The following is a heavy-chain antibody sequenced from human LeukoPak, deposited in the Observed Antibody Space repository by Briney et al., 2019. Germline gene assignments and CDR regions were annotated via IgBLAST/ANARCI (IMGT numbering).Heavy chain of an antibody. CDR1: GXSISSSSYY. D-gene: IGHD3-10*01. V-gene: IGHV4-39*01. CDR3: ARQVGYYGSGSYGFDP. J-gene: IGHJ5*02. Sequence: SETLSLTCTVSGXSISSSSYYWGWIRQPPGKGLEWIGSIYYSGSTYYNPSLKSRVTISVDTSKNQFSLKLSSVTAADTAVYYCARQVGYYGSGSYGFDPWGQGTLVTVSS. CDR2: IYYSGST.